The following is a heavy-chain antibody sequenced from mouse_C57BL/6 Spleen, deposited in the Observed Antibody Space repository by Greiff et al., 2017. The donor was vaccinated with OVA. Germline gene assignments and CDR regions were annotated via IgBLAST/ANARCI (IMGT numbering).Heavy chain of an antibody. CDR1: GFSLTSYG. D-gene: IGHD1-1*01. Sequence: QVQLKESGPGLVQPSQSLSITCTVSGFSLTSYGVHWVRQSPGKGLEWLGVIWSGGSTDYNAAFISRLSISKDNSKSQVFFKMNSLQADDTAIYYCARYYGPSYAMDYWGQGTSVTVSS. V-gene: IGHV2-2*01. J-gene: IGHJ4*01. CDR3: ARYYGPSYAMDY. CDR2: IWSGGST.